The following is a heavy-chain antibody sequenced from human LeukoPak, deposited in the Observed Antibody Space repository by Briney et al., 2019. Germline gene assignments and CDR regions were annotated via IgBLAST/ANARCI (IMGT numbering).Heavy chain of an antibody. V-gene: IGHV5-51*01. J-gene: IGHJ4*02. CDR2: FYPDDSNT. Sequence: GESLKISCKGSGYSFATYWIAWVRQKPGKGLEWVGVFYPDDSNTIYSPSFQGRVTISADKPINTAYLQWSSLRASDTAIYYCARLKNYANSGINILDYWGQGTPVTVSS. CDR1: GYSFATYW. D-gene: IGHD3-10*01. CDR3: ARLKNYANSGINILDY.